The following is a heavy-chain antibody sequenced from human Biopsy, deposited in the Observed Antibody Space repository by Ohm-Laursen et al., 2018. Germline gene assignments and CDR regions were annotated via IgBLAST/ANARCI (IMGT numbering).Heavy chain of an antibody. CDR2: IRPLNGDT. CDR1: GYNFISYS. V-gene: IGHV1-18*01. Sequence: AVKVSCKISGYNFISYSINWVRQAPGQGLEWMGWIRPLNGDTKYGQKFQDRVTMTTDTSTSTVYMELTSLRSDDTAVYYCARGEVTFGELIVSLDSWGQGTLVTVSS. D-gene: IGHD3-16*02. CDR3: ARGEVTFGELIVSLDS. J-gene: IGHJ4*02.